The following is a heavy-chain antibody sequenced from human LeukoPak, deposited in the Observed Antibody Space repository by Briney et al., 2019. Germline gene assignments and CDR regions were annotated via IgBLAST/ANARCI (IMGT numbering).Heavy chain of an antibody. CDR1: GFTFSSYG. D-gene: IGHD2-8*01. V-gene: IGHV3-33*06. Sequence: GGSLRLSCAASGFTFSSYGMHWVRQAPGKGLEWVAVIWYDGSNKYYADSVKGRFTISRDNSKNTLYLQMNSLRAEDTAVYYCAKDIVLMVYAIFYYYYMDVWGKGTTFTVSS. J-gene: IGHJ6*03. CDR3: AKDIVLMVYAIFYYYYMDV. CDR2: IWYDGSNK.